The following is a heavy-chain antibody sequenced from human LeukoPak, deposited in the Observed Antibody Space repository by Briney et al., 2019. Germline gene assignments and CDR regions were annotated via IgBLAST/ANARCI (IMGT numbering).Heavy chain of an antibody. V-gene: IGHV3-23*01. D-gene: IGHD6-19*01. CDR2: IYGSGGST. J-gene: IGHJ4*02. Sequence: GGSLRLSCVASGFTFSSYVMSWVRQAPGKGLEWVSTIYGSGGSTDYAAPEKGRFTISRDNSKNTLYLQMNSMGADDTAVYYCAEGDRNSGWQKWGQGTLVTVSS. CDR3: AEGDRNSGWQK. CDR1: GFTFSSYV.